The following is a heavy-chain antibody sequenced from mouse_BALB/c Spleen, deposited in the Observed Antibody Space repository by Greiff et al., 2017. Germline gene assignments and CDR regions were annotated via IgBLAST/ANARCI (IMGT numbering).Heavy chain of an antibody. Sequence: EVQGVESGGGLVKPGGSLKLSCAASGFTFSSYAMSWVRQTPEKRLEWVASISSGGSTYYPDSVKGRFTISRDNARNILYLQMSSLRSEDTAMYYCARGEGTTVGGQGTLVTVSA. D-gene: IGHD1-1*01. CDR3: ARGEGTTV. CDR2: ISSGGST. V-gene: IGHV5-6-5*01. CDR1: GFTFSSYA. J-gene: IGHJ3*01.